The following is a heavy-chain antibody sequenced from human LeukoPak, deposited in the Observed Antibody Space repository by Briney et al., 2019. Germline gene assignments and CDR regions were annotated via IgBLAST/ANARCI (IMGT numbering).Heavy chain of an antibody. Sequence: PGGSLRLSCAASGFTFSSYAVTWVRQAPGKGLEWVSSISHNGGTTYYADSVKGRFTVSRDNSKNTVYLQMNSLRAEDTAVYYCAKGGWNGGFDSWGQGTLVTVSS. CDR1: GFTFSSYA. CDR3: AKGGWNGGFDS. D-gene: IGHD1-1*01. V-gene: IGHV3-23*01. CDR2: ISHNGGTT. J-gene: IGHJ5*01.